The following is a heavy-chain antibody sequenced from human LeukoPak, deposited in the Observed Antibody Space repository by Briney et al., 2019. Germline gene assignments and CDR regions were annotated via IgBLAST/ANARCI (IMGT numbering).Heavy chain of an antibody. J-gene: IGHJ6*02. CDR3: AKDQTYYYDSSGSMGYGMDV. D-gene: IGHD3-22*01. CDR1: GFTFSSYG. Sequence: PGRSLRLSCAASGFTFSSYGMHWVRQAPGKGLEWVAAISYDGSNKYYADSVKGRFTISRDNSKNTLYLQMNSLRAEDTAVYYCAKDQTYYYDSSGSMGYGMDVWGQGTTVTVSS. CDR2: ISYDGSNK. V-gene: IGHV3-30*18.